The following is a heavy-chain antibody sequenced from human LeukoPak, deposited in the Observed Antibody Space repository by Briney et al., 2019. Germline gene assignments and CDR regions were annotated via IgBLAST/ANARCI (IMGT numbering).Heavy chain of an antibody. J-gene: IGHJ6*02. Sequence: GGSLRLSCAASGFTFSSYAMHWVRQAPGKGLEWVAVISYDGSNKYYADSVKGRFTISRDNSKNTLYLQMNSLRAEDTAVYYCASAGYSSSWYPRSPYYYYGMDVWGQGTTVTVSS. V-gene: IGHV3-30-3*01. CDR3: ASAGYSSSWYPRSPYYYYGMDV. CDR2: ISYDGSNK. CDR1: GFTFSSYA. D-gene: IGHD6-13*01.